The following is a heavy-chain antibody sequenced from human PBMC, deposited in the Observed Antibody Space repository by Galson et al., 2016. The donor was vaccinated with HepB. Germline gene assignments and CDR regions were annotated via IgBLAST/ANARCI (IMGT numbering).Heavy chain of an antibody. V-gene: IGHV1-46*01. CDR2: INPSGGST. CDR3: ARAMVYYDSSGYYPHYIDY. J-gene: IGHJ4*02. D-gene: IGHD3-22*01. CDR1: GYIFTNYY. Sequence: SVKVSCKASGYIFTNYYMQWVRQAPGQGLEWMGIINPSGGSTSYAQKFQGRVTMTRDTSTSTVYMELSSLRSEDTAVYYFARAMVYYDSSGYYPHYIDYWGQGTLVTVSS.